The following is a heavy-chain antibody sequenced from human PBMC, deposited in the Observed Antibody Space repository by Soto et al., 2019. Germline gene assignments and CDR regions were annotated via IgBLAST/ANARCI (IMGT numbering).Heavy chain of an antibody. CDR1: GFTFSNSI. Sequence: GSLRLSCAASGFTFSNSIINWVRQAPGQGLEWVSSISGSSDFLYYADSVKGRFTISRDTATNSLYLQMNSLRAEDTAVYYCATGTWYAFDIWGQGTMVTVSS. CDR3: ATGTWYAFDI. CDR2: ISGSSDFL. V-gene: IGHV3-21*01. J-gene: IGHJ3*02. D-gene: IGHD6-13*01.